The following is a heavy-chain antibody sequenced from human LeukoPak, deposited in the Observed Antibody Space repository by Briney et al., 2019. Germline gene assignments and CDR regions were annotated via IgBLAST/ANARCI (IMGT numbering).Heavy chain of an antibody. D-gene: IGHD1-26*01. Sequence: GGSLRLSCAASGFTFSSFGMSWVRQAPGKGLEWVSGLSYTGDSTYYADSVKGRFTISRDISKNTLYLQMNSLRAEDTAISYCAKDRVGATLYFDCWGQGTLVAVSS. CDR1: GFTFSSFG. CDR2: LSYTGDST. CDR3: AKDRVGATLYFDC. J-gene: IGHJ4*02. V-gene: IGHV3-23*01.